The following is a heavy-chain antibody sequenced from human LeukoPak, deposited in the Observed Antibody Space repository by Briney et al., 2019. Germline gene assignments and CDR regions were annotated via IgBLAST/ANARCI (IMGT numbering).Heavy chain of an antibody. J-gene: IGHJ2*01. CDR2: ISGSGGST. CDR3: AKDQQIELTYWYFDL. Sequence: QPGGSPRLSCAASGFTFSSYAMSWVRQAPGKGLEWVSAISGSGGSTYYADSVKGRFTISRDNSKNTLYLQMNSLRAEDTAVYYCAKDQQIELTYWYFDLWGRGTLVTVSS. V-gene: IGHV3-23*01. CDR1: GFTFSSYA. D-gene: IGHD1-7*01.